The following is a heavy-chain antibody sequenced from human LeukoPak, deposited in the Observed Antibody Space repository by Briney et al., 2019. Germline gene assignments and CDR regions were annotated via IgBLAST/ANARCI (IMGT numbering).Heavy chain of an antibody. J-gene: IGHJ4*02. CDR3: AADITSVGEYYFDY. CDR2: IVVGSGNT. Sequence: ASVKVSCKASGFIFTSSAVQWVRQARGQRLEWIGWIVVGSGNTNYAQKFQERVTITRDMSTSTAYMELSSLRSEDTAVYYCAADITSVGEYYFDYWGQGTLVTVSS. V-gene: IGHV1-58*01. D-gene: IGHD1-26*01. CDR1: GFIFTSSA.